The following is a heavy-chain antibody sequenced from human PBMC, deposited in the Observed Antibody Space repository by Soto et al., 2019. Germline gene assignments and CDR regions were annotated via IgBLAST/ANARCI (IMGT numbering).Heavy chain of an antibody. V-gene: IGHV3-48*02. Sequence: GGSLRLSCASSGFPFSAFSMNWVRQAPGKGLEWVAYISSSGSTIYYADSVKGRYTISRDNAKTSLYLQMDSLRDEDTAVYYCAREGGRHCSPSRCYNAFDIWGQGTTVTVSS. CDR2: ISSSGSTI. CDR3: AREGGRHCSPSRCYNAFDI. CDR1: GFPFSAFS. J-gene: IGHJ3*02. D-gene: IGHD2-15*01.